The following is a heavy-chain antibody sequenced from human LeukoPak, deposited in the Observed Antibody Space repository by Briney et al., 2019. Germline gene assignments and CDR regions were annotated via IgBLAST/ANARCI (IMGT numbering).Heavy chain of an antibody. Sequence: SGPTLVNPTQTLTLTCTFSGFLLSTSGVGVGWIRQPPGKALEWLALIYWDDDKRYSPSLKSRLTITKDTSKNQVVLTMTNMDPVGTATYYCAHRYLFGEFYYFDYWGQGTLVTVSS. CDR1: GFLLSTSGVG. D-gene: IGHD3-10*01. V-gene: IGHV2-5*02. CDR3: AHRYLFGEFYYFDY. J-gene: IGHJ4*02. CDR2: IYWDDDK.